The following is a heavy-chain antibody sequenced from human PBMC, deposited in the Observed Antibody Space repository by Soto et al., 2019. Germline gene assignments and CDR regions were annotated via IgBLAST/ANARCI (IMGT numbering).Heavy chain of an antibody. Sequence: SLTGAVDGGSFSGDYRSWIRQPPGKVLQGIGKINHSGSTNYNPSLKSRVTISVDTSKNQLSLMLSSVTAADTAVYYCARGGTDGVCGDGDQRIRFNFGARGSFDL. CDR2: INHSGST. CDR1: GGSFSGDY. D-gene: IGHD2-21*01. V-gene: IGHV4-34*01. CDR3: ARGGTDGVCGDGDQRIRFNFGARGSFDL. J-gene: IGHJ2*01.